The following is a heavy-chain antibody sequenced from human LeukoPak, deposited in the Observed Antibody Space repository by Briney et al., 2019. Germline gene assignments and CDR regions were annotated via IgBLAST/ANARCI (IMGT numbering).Heavy chain of an antibody. CDR2: MNPNSGNT. Sequence: ASVKVSCKASGYTFTSYDINWVRQATGQGLEWMGWMNPNSGNTGYAQKFQGRVTMTRNTSISTAYMELSSLRYEDTAVYYCATQDVDPTMGTGGYSDAFDVWGQGTLVTVSS. CDR1: GYTFTSYD. V-gene: IGHV1-8*01. J-gene: IGHJ3*01. D-gene: IGHD5-18*01. CDR3: ATQDVDPTMGTGGYSDAFDV.